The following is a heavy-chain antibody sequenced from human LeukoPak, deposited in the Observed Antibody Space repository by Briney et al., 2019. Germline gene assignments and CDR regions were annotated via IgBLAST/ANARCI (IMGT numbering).Heavy chain of an antibody. D-gene: IGHD6-13*01. V-gene: IGHV5-51*01. CDR3: ARRGPAADWFDP. Sequence: GASLQISCKGSGYSFTNYWIGGVRQLPGKGMEWMGIIYPGDSDTRYSPSFQGQVTISADKSTSTAYLQWNSLKASDTAMYYCARRGPAADWFDPWGQGTLVTVSP. CDR1: GYSFTNYW. J-gene: IGHJ5*02. CDR2: IYPGDSDT.